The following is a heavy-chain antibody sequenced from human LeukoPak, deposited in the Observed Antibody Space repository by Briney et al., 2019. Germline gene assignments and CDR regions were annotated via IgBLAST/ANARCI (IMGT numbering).Heavy chain of an antibody. CDR2: INHSGST. CDR1: GGSFSGYY. J-gene: IGHJ3*02. Sequence: SETLSLTCAVYGGSFSGYYWSWIRQPPGKGLEWIGEINHSGSTNYNPSLKSRVTISVDTSKNQFSLKLSSVTAADTAVYYCARAGNAFDIWGQGTMVTVSS. V-gene: IGHV4-34*01. CDR3: ARAGNAFDI. D-gene: IGHD1-26*01.